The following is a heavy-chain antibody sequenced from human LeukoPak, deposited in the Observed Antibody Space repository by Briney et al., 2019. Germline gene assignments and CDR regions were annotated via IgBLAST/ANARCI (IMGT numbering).Heavy chain of an antibody. J-gene: IGHJ6*04. D-gene: IGHD3-9*01. CDR3: ARVWRYYDILTASYYYYGMDV. V-gene: IGHV3-7*03. CDR2: IKQDGSEK. CDR1: GFIFSNYW. Sequence: GGSLRLSCAASGFIFSNYWMSWVRQAPGKGLEWVANIKQDGSEKYYVDSVKGRFTISRDNAKNSLYLQMNSLRAEDTAVYYCARVWRYYDILTASYYYYGMDVWGKGTTVTVSS.